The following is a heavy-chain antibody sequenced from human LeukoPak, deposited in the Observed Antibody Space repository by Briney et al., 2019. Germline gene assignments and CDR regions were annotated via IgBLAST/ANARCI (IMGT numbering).Heavy chain of an antibody. CDR2: MNPNSGNT. J-gene: IGHJ4*02. CDR1: GYTFTSYD. Sequence: GASVKVSCKASGYTFTSYDINWVRQATGQGLEWMGWMNPNSGNTGYAQKFQGRVTMTRNTSISTAYMGLSSLRSEDTAVYYCARGRLKGESLQNWGQGTLVTVSS. CDR3: ARGRLKGESLQN. V-gene: IGHV1-8*01. D-gene: IGHD3-10*01.